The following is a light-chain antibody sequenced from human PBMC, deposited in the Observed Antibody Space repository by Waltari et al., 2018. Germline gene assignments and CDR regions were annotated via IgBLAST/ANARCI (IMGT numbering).Light chain of an antibody. Sequence: EMVMTQSPATLSLSLGESATISCRASQSVSSSLAWHQQKPGQIPRLLIYGASNRATGIPDRFSGSGSGTDFTLTISSLEPEDVGVYYCLQRSNWPHSFGQGTKVEIK. V-gene: IGKV3-11*01. CDR1: QSVSSS. CDR2: GAS. CDR3: LQRSNWPHS. J-gene: IGKJ2*03.